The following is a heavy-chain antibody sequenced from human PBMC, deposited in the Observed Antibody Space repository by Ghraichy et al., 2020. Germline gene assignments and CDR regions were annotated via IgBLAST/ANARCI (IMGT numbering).Heavy chain of an antibody. D-gene: IGHD5-24*01. Sequence: SETLSLTCTVSGGSISSYYWSWIRQPPGKGLEWIGYIYYSGSTNYNPSLKSRVTISVDTSKNQFSLKLSSVTAADTAVYYCARDLSLSRDGYNPGSFDIWGQGTMVTVSS. CDR1: GGSISSYY. CDR2: IYYSGST. V-gene: IGHV4-59*01. J-gene: IGHJ3*02. CDR3: ARDLSLSRDGYNPGSFDI.